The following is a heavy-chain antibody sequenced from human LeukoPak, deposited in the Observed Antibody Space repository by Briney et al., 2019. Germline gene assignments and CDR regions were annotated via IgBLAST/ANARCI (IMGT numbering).Heavy chain of an antibody. Sequence: SETLSLTCTVSGGSIISSSHYWGWIRQPPGKGLEWFGSIYNSGRTYYNPSLKSRVTISVDTSKNQFSLKLSSVTAADTAVYYCARGQSPRIVVVVAATFFDYWGQGTLVTVSS. D-gene: IGHD2-15*01. J-gene: IGHJ4*02. CDR2: IYNSGRT. CDR1: GGSIISSSHY. V-gene: IGHV4-39*01. CDR3: ARGQSPRIVVVVAATFFDY.